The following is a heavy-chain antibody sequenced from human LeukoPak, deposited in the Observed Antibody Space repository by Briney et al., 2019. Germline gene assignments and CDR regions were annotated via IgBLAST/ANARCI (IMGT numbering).Heavy chain of an antibody. CDR1: GFSFSSYS. J-gene: IGHJ5*02. V-gene: IGHV3-21*01. Sequence: GGSLRLSCVASGFSFSSYSMNWVRQAPGKGLEWVSSISTSSSTYIYYADSVKGRFTISRDNAKNSLYLQMNSLRVEDTALYYCVREGGSDWYSGWFDPWGQGTQVTVSS. CDR3: VREGGSDWYSGWFDP. D-gene: IGHD6-19*01. CDR2: ISTSSSTYI.